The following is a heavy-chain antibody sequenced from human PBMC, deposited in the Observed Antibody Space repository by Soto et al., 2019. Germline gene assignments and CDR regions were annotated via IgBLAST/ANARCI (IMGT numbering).Heavy chain of an antibody. CDR3: ARIPRYRFPTSEDLDS. D-gene: IGHD4-4*01. CDR1: GGTFYTYT. J-gene: IGHJ4*02. Sequence: ASVKVSCKASGGTFYTYTFSWVRQAPGQGLEWMGSITPIYPTTNYAEKFQGRLTVTADGSTNTAYMELNSLTSEDTAVYYCARIPRYRFPTSEDLDSWGQGPLGTAS. CDR2: ITPIYPTT. V-gene: IGHV1-69*13.